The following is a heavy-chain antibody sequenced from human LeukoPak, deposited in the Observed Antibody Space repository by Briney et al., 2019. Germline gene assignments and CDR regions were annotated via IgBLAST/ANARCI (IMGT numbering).Heavy chain of an antibody. J-gene: IGHJ4*02. V-gene: IGHV3-30*04. CDR2: ISYDGSNK. CDR1: GFTFSSYA. Sequence: GGSLRLSCAAYGFTFSSYAMHWVRQAPGKGLEWVAVISYDGSNKYYADSVKGRFTISRDNSKNTLYLQMNSLRAEDTAVYYCARDDPLPYGGPSFTFDYWGQGTLVTVSS. D-gene: IGHD4-23*01. CDR3: ARDDPLPYGGPSFTFDY.